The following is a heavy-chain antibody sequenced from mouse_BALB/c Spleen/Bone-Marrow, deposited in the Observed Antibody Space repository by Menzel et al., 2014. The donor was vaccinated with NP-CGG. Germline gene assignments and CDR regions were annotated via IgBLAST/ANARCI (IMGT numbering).Heavy chain of an antibody. J-gene: IGHJ3*01. CDR3: ARYDGPAWFAY. D-gene: IGHD2-3*01. Sequence: QVQLQQSGAELVKPGASVKLSCKASGYTFTFYWIHWVKQRPGQGLEWIGEINPSNGRTNYNEKFKNKATLTVDKSSSTAYMQLSSPTSEDSAVYFCARYDGPAWFAYWGQGTLVTVSA. V-gene: IGHV1S81*02. CDR2: INPSNGRT. CDR1: GYTFTFYW.